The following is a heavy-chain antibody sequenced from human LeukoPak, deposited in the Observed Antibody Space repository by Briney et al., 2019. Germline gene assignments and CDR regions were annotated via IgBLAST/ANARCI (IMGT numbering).Heavy chain of an antibody. V-gene: IGHV4-4*09. Sequence: SETLSLTCTVSGGSISSYYWSWIRQPPGKGLEWIGYIYTSGSTNYNPSLKSRVTISVDTSKNQFSLKLSSVTAADTAVYYCARHVWSGYFFMSYMDVWGKGTTVTVSS. CDR3: ARHVWSGYFFMSYMDV. D-gene: IGHD3-3*02. J-gene: IGHJ6*03. CDR2: IYTSGST. CDR1: GGSISSYY.